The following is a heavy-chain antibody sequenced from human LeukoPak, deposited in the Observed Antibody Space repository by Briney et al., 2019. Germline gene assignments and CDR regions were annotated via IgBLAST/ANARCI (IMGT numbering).Heavy chain of an antibody. CDR1: GGSISSYY. Sequence: SETLSLTCTVSGGSISSYYWSWIRQPPGKGLEWIGYIYYSGSTNYNPSLKSRVTISVDTSKNQFSLKLSSVTAADTAVYYCARGRIAVAGTGAFDIWGQGTMVTVSS. J-gene: IGHJ3*02. CDR2: IYYSGST. CDR3: ARGRIAVAGTGAFDI. V-gene: IGHV4-59*01. D-gene: IGHD6-19*01.